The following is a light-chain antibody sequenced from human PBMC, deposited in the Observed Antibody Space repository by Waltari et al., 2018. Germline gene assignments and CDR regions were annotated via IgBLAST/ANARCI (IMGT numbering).Light chain of an antibody. CDR2: DAS. V-gene: IGKV3-15*01. J-gene: IGKJ2*01. Sequence: VMTQSPATPSASPAEGATLSCRASQGIGNSLAWYKQKPGQAHRLLYYDASSRANGFPARFSGSGCRTDFTLTISSLQAEDVTVYHCQQYYDYYSFGPGTKLEI. CDR3: QQYYDYYS. CDR1: QGIGNS.